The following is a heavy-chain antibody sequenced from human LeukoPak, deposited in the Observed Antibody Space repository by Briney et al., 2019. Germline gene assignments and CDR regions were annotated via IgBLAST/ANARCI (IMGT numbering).Heavy chain of an antibody. CDR2: ISDSGTT. CDR1: GASISSHY. V-gene: IGHV4-59*08. J-gene: IGHJ4*02. CDR3: ARLVTWEGPYFDF. D-gene: IGHD1-26*01. Sequence: SETLSLTCSVSGASISSHYWTWLRLPPVKGLEWIGYISDSGTTYYSPSFKSRVIVSVDTSKNQVSLEMTSVTAADTAIYYCARLVTWEGPYFDFWGQGALVPVSS.